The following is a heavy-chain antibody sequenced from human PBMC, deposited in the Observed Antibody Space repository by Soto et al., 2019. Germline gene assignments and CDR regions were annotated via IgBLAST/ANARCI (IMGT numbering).Heavy chain of an antibody. CDR2: IKSKTDGGTT. V-gene: IGHV3-15*07. Sequence: GGSLRLSCAASGFTFSNAWMNWVRQAPGKGLEWVGRIKSKTDGGTTDYAAPVKGRFTISRDDSKNTLYLQMNSLKTEDTAVYYCTTASRPRRRKESNPPKLVSSQPHGLHDFFKKADGNYYYGMDVWGQGTTVTVSS. CDR3: TTASRPRRRKESNPPKLVSSQPHGLHDFFKKADGNYYYGMDV. J-gene: IGHJ6*02. CDR1: GFTFSNAW. D-gene: IGHD6-13*01.